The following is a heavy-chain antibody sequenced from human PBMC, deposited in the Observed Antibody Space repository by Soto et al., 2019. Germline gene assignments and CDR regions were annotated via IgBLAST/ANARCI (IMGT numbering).Heavy chain of an antibody. CDR2: INHSGST. Sequence: SETLSLTCAVYGGSFSGYYWSWIRQPPGKGLEWIGEINHSGSTNYNPSLKSRVTISVDTSKNQFSLKLSSVTAADTAVYYCAGQDSYYYYGMDVWGQGTTVTVSS. D-gene: IGHD2-15*01. J-gene: IGHJ6*02. CDR1: GGSFSGYY. V-gene: IGHV4-34*01. CDR3: AGQDSYYYYGMDV.